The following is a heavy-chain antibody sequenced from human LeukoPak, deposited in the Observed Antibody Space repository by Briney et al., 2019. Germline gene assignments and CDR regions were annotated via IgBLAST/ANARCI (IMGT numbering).Heavy chain of an antibody. CDR1: GGSISSSSYY. CDR3: ARRYGYFDY. CDR2: IYYSGST. V-gene: IGHV4-39*01. J-gene: IGHJ4*02. Sequence: PSETLSLTCTVSGGSISSSSYYWGWIRQPPGKGLEWIGSIYYSGSTYYNPSLKSRVTISVDTSKNQFSLKLSSVTAADTAVYYCARRYGYFDYWGQGTLVTVSS. D-gene: IGHD3-16*01.